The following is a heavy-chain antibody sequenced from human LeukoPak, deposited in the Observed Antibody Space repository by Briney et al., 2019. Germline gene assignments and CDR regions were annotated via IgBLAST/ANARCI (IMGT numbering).Heavy chain of an antibody. V-gene: IGHV4-59*01. D-gene: IGHD3-10*01. CDR3: ARASAYSLGSYYNPGFDY. J-gene: IGHJ4*02. Sequence: SETLSLTCTVSGGSISSYYWDWIRQPPGKGLEWIGYIYHDGSTNYNPSLKSRATMSVDTSKNQSSLKLSSVTAADTAVYYCARASAYSLGSYYNPGFDYWGQGTLVTVSS. CDR1: GGSISSYY. CDR2: IYHDGST.